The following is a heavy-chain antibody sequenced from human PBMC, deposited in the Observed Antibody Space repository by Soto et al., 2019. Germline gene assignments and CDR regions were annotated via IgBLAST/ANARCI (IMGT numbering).Heavy chain of an antibody. D-gene: IGHD3-16*02. V-gene: IGHV3-23*01. CDR1: GFTFSSYA. CDR3: GKDGGGGDYDYIWGSYRVVDY. Sequence: EVQLLESGGGLVQPGGSLRLSCAASGFTFSSYAMSWVRQAPGKGLEWVSAISGSGGSTYYADSVKGRFTISRDNSKNKRYVQMNSLRTEETAVYYCGKDGGGGDYDYIWGSYRVVDYWGHGTLVTVSS. J-gene: IGHJ4*01. CDR2: ISGSGGST.